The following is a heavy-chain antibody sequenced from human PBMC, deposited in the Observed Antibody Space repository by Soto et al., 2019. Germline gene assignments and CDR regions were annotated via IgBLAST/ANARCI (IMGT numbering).Heavy chain of an antibody. Sequence: SETLSLTCTVSGDSISSGSYWGWIRQPPGEGPEWIASTYHGGTTFYNPSLKSRISISVDTSKNQFSLRLTSVTAADTTTYYCARVHVMVVAGSTFDYWGPGTLVTVSS. CDR2: TYHGGTT. CDR3: ARVHVMVVAGSTFDY. CDR1: GDSISSGSY. V-gene: IGHV4-38-2*02. J-gene: IGHJ4*03. D-gene: IGHD6-19*01.